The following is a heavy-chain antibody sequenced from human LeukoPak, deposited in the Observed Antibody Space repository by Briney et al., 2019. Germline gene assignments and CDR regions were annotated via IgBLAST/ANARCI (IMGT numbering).Heavy chain of an antibody. D-gene: IGHD5-12*01. Sequence: PGRSLRLSCAASGFTFSSYAMHWVRQAPGKGLEWVAVISYDGSNKYYADSVKGRFTISRDNSENTLYLQMNSLRAEDTAVYYCARGSGYSGYDYFDYWGQGTLVTVSS. CDR3: ARGSGYSGYDYFDY. CDR1: GFTFSSYA. J-gene: IGHJ4*02. V-gene: IGHV3-30-3*01. CDR2: ISYDGSNK.